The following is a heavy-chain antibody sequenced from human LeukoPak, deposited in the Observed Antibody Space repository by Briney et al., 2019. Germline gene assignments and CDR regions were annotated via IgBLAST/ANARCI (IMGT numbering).Heavy chain of an antibody. CDR1: GFTFSTFG. J-gene: IGHJ4*02. CDR3: AKDRWLSGWYPNFDS. CDR2: TSFDGTNK. V-gene: IGHV3-30*18. D-gene: IGHD6-19*01. Sequence: GRSLRLSRAGSGFTFSTFGFHWVRQAPGKGLEWVAVTSFDGTNKYYADSVKGRFTISRDNSKNTLYLQMNSLRAEDTAVYYCAKDRWLSGWYPNFDSWGQGTLVTVSS.